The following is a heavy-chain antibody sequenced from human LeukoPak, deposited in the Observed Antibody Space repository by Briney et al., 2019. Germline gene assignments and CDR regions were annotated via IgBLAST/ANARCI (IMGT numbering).Heavy chain of an antibody. J-gene: IGHJ6*02. D-gene: IGHD2-2*01. CDR2: INPNSGGT. CDR3: ARDPTLGYCSSTSCYGNYYYGMDV. V-gene: IGHV1-2*04. Sequence: GASVKVSCKASGYTFAGYYMHWVRQAPGQGLGWMGGINPNSGGTNYAQKFQGWVTMTRDTSISTAYMELSRLRSDDTAVYYCARDPTLGYCSSTSCYGNYYYGMDVWGQGTTVTVSS. CDR1: GYTFAGYY.